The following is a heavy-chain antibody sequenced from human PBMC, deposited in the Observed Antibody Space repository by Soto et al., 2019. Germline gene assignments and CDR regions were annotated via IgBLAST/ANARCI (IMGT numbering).Heavy chain of an antibody. J-gene: IGHJ4*02. D-gene: IGHD3-10*01. CDR1: GYSFTRLH. V-gene: IGHV1-8*01. CDR2: MNPHSGDT. Sequence: ASVKVSCKASGYSFTRLHFNWVRQATGQGLEWIGWMNPHSGDTGFAQRFQGRVTMTRNTSINTAYMELRSLRSRDTAVYCARGSPGPVDHWGQGTQVTVLL. CDR3: ARGSPGPVDH.